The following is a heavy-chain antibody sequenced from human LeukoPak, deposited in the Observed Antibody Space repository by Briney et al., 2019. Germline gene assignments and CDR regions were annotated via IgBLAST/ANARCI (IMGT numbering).Heavy chain of an antibody. D-gene: IGHD2-15*01. CDR1: GFTFSSFA. CDR2: ISYDGSNK. V-gene: IGHV3-30*04. J-gene: IGHJ4*02. Sequence: GRSLRLSCAASGFTFSSFAMHWVRQAPGKGLEWGAVISYDGSNKYYADSVKGRFTISRDNSKNTLYLQMISLRPEDTAVYYCAKEGAAVVIDYWGQGILVTVSS. CDR3: AKEGAAVVIDY.